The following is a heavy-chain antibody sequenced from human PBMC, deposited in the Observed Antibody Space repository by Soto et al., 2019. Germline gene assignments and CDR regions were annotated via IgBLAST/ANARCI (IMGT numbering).Heavy chain of an antibody. CDR3: ARSSGGNFGIIIEGTNWFAP. D-gene: IGHD1-26*01. V-gene: IGHV1-46*01. Sequence: GASVPVSCKERRDTLAIYYINWVRQAPGQGLEWMGVINPHGGSTAYAQKFKGRVTLTRDTSASTVYMEVSSLTSEDTAMYYCARSSGGNFGIIIEGTNWFAPWGQGPLVTVSS. CDR2: INPHGGST. CDR1: RDTLAIYY. J-gene: IGHJ5*02.